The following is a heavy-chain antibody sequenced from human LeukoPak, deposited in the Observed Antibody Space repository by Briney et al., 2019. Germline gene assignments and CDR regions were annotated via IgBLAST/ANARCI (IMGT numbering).Heavy chain of an antibody. D-gene: IGHD1-26*01. CDR1: GGSFSSYY. CDR3: ARDPELVHAFDI. CDR2: IYYSGST. Sequence: SETRSLTCTVSGGSFSSYYWSWLRQPPGKGREWIGYIYYSGSTNYNPSLKSRVIISVDTSKNQFSLKLSSVTPEDTAVYCCARDPELVHAFDIWGQGTMVTVSS. J-gene: IGHJ3*02. V-gene: IGHV4-59*12.